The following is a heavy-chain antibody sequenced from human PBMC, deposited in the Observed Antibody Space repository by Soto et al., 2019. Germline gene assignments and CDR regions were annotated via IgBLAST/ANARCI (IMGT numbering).Heavy chain of an antibody. Sequence: GGSLRLSCSASGFTFSSYSMNWVRQAPGKGLEWVSSIGTSSSYIYYADSVKGRFTISRDNAKNSLYLQMNSLRVEAMAVYLCARAPFRYFDWLLSPFDYWGQGTLVTVSS. V-gene: IGHV3-21*01. CDR1: GFTFSSYS. J-gene: IGHJ4*02. CDR2: IGTSSSYI. D-gene: IGHD3-9*01. CDR3: ARAPFRYFDWLLSPFDY.